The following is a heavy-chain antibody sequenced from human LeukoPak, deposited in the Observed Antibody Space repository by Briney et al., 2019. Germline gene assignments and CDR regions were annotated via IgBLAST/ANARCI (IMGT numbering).Heavy chain of an antibody. D-gene: IGHD5-18*01. CDR3: ARALSAMVPDY. CDR1: LYTFCTSS. CDR2: IRYDGSNK. V-gene: IGHV3-33*01. J-gene: IGHJ4*02. Sequence: GGSLRLSSAPPLYTFCTSSLHCVRPAPGKGLEWVAVIRYDGSNKYYGDSVKGRFTISIDNSKNTLYLQTRRRRAEDMAVYYCARALSAMVPDYWGQGTLVTVSS.